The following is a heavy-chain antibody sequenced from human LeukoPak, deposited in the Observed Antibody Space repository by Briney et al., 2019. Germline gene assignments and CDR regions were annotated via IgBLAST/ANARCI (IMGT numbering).Heavy chain of an antibody. V-gene: IGHV4-59*01. CDR1: GGSISSYY. Sequence: SETLSLTCTVSGGSISSYYWSWIRQPPGKGLEWIGYIYYSGSTNYNPSLKSRVTISVDTSKNQFSLKLSSVTAADTAVYYCARHEGRVYSSSWRPFDYWGQGTLVTVSS. CDR3: ARHEGRVYSSSWRPFDY. CDR2: IYYSGST. J-gene: IGHJ4*02. D-gene: IGHD6-13*01.